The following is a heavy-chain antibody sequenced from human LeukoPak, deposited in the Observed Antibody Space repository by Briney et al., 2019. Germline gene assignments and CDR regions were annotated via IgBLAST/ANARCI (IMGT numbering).Heavy chain of an antibody. CDR2: ISYDGSNK. V-gene: IGHV3-30*18. CDR3: AKASIVGATHFDY. J-gene: IGHJ4*02. CDR1: GFTFSSYS. D-gene: IGHD1-26*01. Sequence: GGSLRLSCAASGFTFSSYSMNWVRQAPGKGLEWVAVISYDGSNKYYADSVKGRFTISRDNSKNTLYLQMNSLRAEDTAVYYCAKASIVGATHFDYWGQGTLVTVSS.